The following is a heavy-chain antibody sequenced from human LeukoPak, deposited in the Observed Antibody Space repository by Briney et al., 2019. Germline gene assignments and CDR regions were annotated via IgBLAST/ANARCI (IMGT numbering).Heavy chain of an antibody. CDR1: GYTFTSYG. Sequence: GASVKVSCKASGYTFTSYGISWVRQAPGQGLQWMGWISAYNGNTNYAQKLQGRVTMTTDTSTSTAYMELRSLRSDDTAVYYCAREALLLSGYAFDYWGQGTLVTVSS. CDR3: AREALLLSGYAFDY. CDR2: ISAYNGNT. V-gene: IGHV1-18*01. J-gene: IGHJ4*02. D-gene: IGHD3-22*01.